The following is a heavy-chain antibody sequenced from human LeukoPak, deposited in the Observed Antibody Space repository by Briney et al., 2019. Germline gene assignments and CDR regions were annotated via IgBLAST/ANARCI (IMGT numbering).Heavy chain of an antibody. D-gene: IGHD6-6*01. CDR1: GVSFSGYY. CDR3: ARVRYSSSYYYYYYYMDV. Sequence: SETLSLTCAVYGVSFSGYYWSWIRQPPGKGLEWMGEINHSGSTNYNPSLKSRVTISVDTSKNQLSLKMSSVTAADTAVYYCARVRYSSSYYYYYYYMDVWGKGTTVTVSS. CDR2: INHSGST. V-gene: IGHV4-34*01. J-gene: IGHJ6*03.